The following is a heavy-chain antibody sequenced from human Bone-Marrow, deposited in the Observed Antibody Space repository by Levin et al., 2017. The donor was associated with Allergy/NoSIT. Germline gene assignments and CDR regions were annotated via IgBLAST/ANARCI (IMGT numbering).Heavy chain of an antibody. CDR1: GFTFSSYW. J-gene: IGHJ6*03. CDR2: IKQDGSEK. V-gene: IGHV3-7*03. CDR3: AREARYYYGSGSTYRYYYYYYYMDV. Sequence: GGSLRLSCAASGFTFSSYWMSWVRQAPGKGLEWVANIKQDGSEKYYVDSVKGRFTISRDNAKNSLYLQMNSLRAEDTAVYYCAREARYYYGSGSTYRYYYYYYYMDVWGKGTTVTVSS. D-gene: IGHD3-10*01.